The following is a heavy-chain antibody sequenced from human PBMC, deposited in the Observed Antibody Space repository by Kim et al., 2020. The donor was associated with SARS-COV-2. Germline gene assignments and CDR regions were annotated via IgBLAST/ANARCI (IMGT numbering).Heavy chain of an antibody. CDR1: GFTFSSYA. D-gene: IGHD2-8*01. J-gene: IGHJ4*02. V-gene: IGHV3-23*01. CDR3: AKGSGASSLNGLDY. CDR2: FSGPTDRI. Sequence: GGSLRLSCAASGFTFSSYAMSWVRRAPGKGLEWVSTFSGPTDRIQYADSVKGRFTISRDNSKNTLYLQMNSLRGEDTAVYYCAKGSGASSLNGLDYWGQGTLVTVSS.